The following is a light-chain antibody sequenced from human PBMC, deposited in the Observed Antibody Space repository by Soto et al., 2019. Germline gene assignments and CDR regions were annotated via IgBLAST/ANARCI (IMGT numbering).Light chain of an antibody. CDR1: SGHSSYA. J-gene: IGLJ1*01. CDR2: LNSDGSH. V-gene: IGLV4-69*01. CDR3: QTWGTGIQV. Sequence: QSVLTQSPSASASLGASVKLTCTLCSGHSSYAIAWHQQQPEKGPRYLMKLNSDGSHSKGDGIPDRFSGSSSGAERYLTISSLQSEDEADYYCQTWGTGIQVFGTGTKVTVL.